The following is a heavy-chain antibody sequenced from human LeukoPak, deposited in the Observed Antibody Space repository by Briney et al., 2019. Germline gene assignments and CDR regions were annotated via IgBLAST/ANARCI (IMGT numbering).Heavy chain of an antibody. CDR3: ARGTLYSGWSYYLDY. D-gene: IGHD6-19*01. V-gene: IGHV3-48*03. CDR1: GFTFSSYE. J-gene: IGHJ4*02. Sequence: GSLRLSCAASGFTFSSYEMNWVRQAPGKGLEWVSYISSSGSTIYYADSVKGRFTISRDNAKNSLYLQMNSLRAEDTAVYYCARGTLYSGWSYYLDYWGQGTLVTVSS. CDR2: ISSSGSTI.